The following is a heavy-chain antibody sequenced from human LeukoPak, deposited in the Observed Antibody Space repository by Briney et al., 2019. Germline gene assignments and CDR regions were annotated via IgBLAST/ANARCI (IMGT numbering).Heavy chain of an antibody. CDR2: ISSSSSYI. V-gene: IGHV3-21*01. CDR3: ARARSSSSWLDAFDI. Sequence: PGGSLRLSCAASGFTFSSYSMNWVRQAPGKGLEWVSSISSSSSYIYYADSVKGRFTISRDNAKNSLYLQMNSLRAEDTAVYYCARARSSSSWLDAFDIWGQGTMVTVSS. J-gene: IGHJ3*02. D-gene: IGHD6-13*01. CDR1: GFTFSSYS.